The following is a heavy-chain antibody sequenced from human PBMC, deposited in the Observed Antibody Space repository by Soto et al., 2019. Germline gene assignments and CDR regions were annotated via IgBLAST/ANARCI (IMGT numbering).Heavy chain of an antibody. CDR2: IYYSGST. CDR3: ARHGGKNYDFWSGYSSYYYYYYGMDV. V-gene: IGHV4-39*01. J-gene: IGHJ6*02. CDR1: GGSISSSSYY. Sequence: SETLSLTCTVSGGSISSSSYYWGWIRQPPGKGLEWIGSIYYSGSTYYNPSLKSRVTISVDTSKNQFSLKLSSVTAADTAVYYCARHGGKNYDFWSGYSSYYYYYYGMDVWGQGTTVTVSS. D-gene: IGHD3-3*01.